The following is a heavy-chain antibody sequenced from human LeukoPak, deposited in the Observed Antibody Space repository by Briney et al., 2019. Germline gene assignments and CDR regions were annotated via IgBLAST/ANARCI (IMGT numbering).Heavy chain of an antibody. V-gene: IGHV1-8*01. CDR1: GYTFTSYD. CDR2: MNPNSGNT. CDR3: ARKWAATSYYDFWSGDYNWFDP. D-gene: IGHD3-3*01. Sequence: ASVKVSCKASGYTFTSYDINWVRQATGQGLEWMGWMNPNSGNTGYAQKFQGRVTMTRNTSISTAYMELSSLRSEDTAVYYCARKWAATSYYDFWSGDYNWFDPWGQGTLVTVSS. J-gene: IGHJ5*02.